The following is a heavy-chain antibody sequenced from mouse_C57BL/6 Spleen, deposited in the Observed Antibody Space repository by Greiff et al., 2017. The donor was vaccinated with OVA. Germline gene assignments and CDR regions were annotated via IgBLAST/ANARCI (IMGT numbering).Heavy chain of an antibody. CDR1: GYTFTEYT. CDR3: ARHGDLLWSSRDYYAMDY. D-gene: IGHD2-1*01. V-gene: IGHV1-62-2*01. CDR2: FYPGSGSI. J-gene: IGHJ4*01. Sequence: QVHVKQSGAELVKPGASVKLSCKASGYTFTEYTIHWVKQRSGQGLEWIGWFYPGSGSIKYNEKFKDKATLTADKSSSTVYMELSRVTSEDSAVYFCARHGDLLWSSRDYYAMDYWGQGTSVTVSS.